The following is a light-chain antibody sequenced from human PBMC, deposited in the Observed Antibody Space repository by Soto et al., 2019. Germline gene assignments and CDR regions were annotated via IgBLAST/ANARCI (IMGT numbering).Light chain of an antibody. V-gene: IGKV3-20*01. CDR1: RRVSSSY. CDR2: GAS. J-gene: IGKJ1*01. CDR3: QQYGSSPRT. Sequence: ETVLTQSPGTLSLSPGDRATLSCRASRRVSSSYLAWYQQKPGQAPRLLIYGASSRASGISDRFSGSGSGTDFTLTISRLEPEDFAVYYCQQYGSSPRTFGQGTKVDIK.